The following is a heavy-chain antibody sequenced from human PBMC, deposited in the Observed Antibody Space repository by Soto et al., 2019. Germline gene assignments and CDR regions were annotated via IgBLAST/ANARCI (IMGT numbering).Heavy chain of an antibody. J-gene: IGHJ6*02. CDR1: GGTFRSHA. Sequence: LQLAQSGAEVKKPGSSVKVSCKASGGTFRSHAISWVRQAPGQGLEWMGGIIPMFGPAKYAPRFQGRVTISADESTRTFYMELKTLRSDDTAVYYCARAAVVVWTGIPGSMDVWGQGTTVTVSS. D-gene: IGHD2-21*02. CDR2: IIPMFGPA. V-gene: IGHV1-69*01. CDR3: ARAAVVVWTGIPGSMDV.